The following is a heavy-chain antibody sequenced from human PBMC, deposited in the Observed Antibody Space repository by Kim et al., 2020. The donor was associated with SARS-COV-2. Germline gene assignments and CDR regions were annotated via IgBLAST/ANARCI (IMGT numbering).Heavy chain of an antibody. J-gene: IGHJ2*01. D-gene: IGHD2-2*01. CDR1: GFTFSSYA. Sequence: GGSLRLSCAASGFTFSSYAMHWVRQAPGKGLEWVAVISYDGSNKYYADSVKGRFTISRDNSKNTLYLQMNSLRAEDTAVYYCARDQTHCSSTSCYPYWYFDLWGRGTLVTVSS. V-gene: IGHV3-30-3*01. CDR3: ARDQTHCSSTSCYPYWYFDL. CDR2: ISYDGSNK.